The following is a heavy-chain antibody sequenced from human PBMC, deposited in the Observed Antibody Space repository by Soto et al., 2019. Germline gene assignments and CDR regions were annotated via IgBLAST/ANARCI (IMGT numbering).Heavy chain of an antibody. Sequence: ASVKVSCKASGYTFTNYYIHWVRQAPGQGLEWMGTINPSDGATSYAQKFQGRVTMTRDTSTSTVYVELSSLRSDDTALYYCARDLTLVETYYYDRTTYYLDYWGQGILVTVSS. V-gene: IGHV1-46*01. D-gene: IGHD3-22*01. CDR3: ARDLTLVETYYYDRTTYYLDY. J-gene: IGHJ4*01. CDR2: INPSDGAT. CDR1: GYTFTNYY.